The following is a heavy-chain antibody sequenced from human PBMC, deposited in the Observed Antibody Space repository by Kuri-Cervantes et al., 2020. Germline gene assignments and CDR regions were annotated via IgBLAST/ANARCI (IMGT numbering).Heavy chain of an antibody. V-gene: IGHV3-23*01. CDR3: AKGEDTAMVQGHGMDV. CDR1: GFTFSSYA. Sequence: GGSLRLSCAASGFTFSSYAMSWVRQAPGKGLAWVPAISGSGGSTYYADYVKGRFTISRDNSKNTLYLQMNSLRAEDTAVYYCAKGEDTAMVQGHGMDVWGQGTTVTVSS. CDR2: ISGSGGST. J-gene: IGHJ6*02. D-gene: IGHD5-18*01.